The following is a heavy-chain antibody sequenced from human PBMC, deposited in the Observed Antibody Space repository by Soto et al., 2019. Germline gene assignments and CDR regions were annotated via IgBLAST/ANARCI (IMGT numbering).Heavy chain of an antibody. D-gene: IGHD2-2*01. CDR2: ISYDGSNK. CDR3: ARDLGCSSTSCEGWFDP. V-gene: IGHV3-30-3*01. Sequence: GSLRLSCAASGFTFSSYAMHWVRQAPGKGLEWVAVISYDGSNKYYADSVKGRFTISRDNSKNTLYLQMNSLRAEDTAVYYCARDLGCSSTSCEGWFDPWGQGTLVTVSS. J-gene: IGHJ5*02. CDR1: GFTFSSYA.